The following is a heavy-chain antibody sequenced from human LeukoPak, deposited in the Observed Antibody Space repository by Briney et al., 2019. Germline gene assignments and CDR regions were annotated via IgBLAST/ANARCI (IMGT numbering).Heavy chain of an antibody. CDR1: GYTFTNFV. CDR2: ISAGNGNT. J-gene: IGHJ3*02. CDR3: AISNIGTSRNSFDI. D-gene: IGHD2/OR15-2a*01. Sequence: ASVKVSCRASGYTFTNFVIHWVRQAPGQSLEWMGWISAGNGNTKYSQEFQGRVTIGRDTSATTAYMELSSLTSEDMAVYYCAISNIGTSRNSFDIWGQGTMVTVSS. V-gene: IGHV1-3*03.